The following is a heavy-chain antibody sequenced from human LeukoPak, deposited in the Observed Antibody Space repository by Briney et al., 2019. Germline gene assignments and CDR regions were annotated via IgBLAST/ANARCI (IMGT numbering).Heavy chain of an antibody. CDR2: IYYSGST. CDR1: GGSINNFY. CDR3: ARATWDYYFDY. J-gene: IGHJ4*02. Sequence: SETLSLTCTVSGGSINNFYWSWIRQPPGKGLEWIGYIYYSGSTNYNPSLKSRVTISIDTSKNQFSLKLNSLTAADTAVYYCARATWDYYFDYWGQGTLVTASS. D-gene: IGHD1-26*01. V-gene: IGHV4-59*01.